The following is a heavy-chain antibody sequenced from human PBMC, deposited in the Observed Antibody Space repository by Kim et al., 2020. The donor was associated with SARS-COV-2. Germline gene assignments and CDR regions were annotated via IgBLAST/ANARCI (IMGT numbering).Heavy chain of an antibody. CDR2: IKQDGSEK. D-gene: IGHD3-10*01. CDR3: ARGPKFITMVRGKDYYYGMDV. J-gene: IGHJ6*02. CDR1: GFTFSSYW. Sequence: GGSLRLSCAASGFTFSSYWMSWVRQAPGKGLEWVANIKQDGSEKYYVDSVKGRFTISRDNAKNSLYLQMNSLRAEDTAVYYCARGPKFITMVRGKDYYYGMDVWGQGTTVTVSS. V-gene: IGHV3-7*01.